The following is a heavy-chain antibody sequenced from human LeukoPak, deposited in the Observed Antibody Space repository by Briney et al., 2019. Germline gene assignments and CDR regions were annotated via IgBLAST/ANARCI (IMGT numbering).Heavy chain of an antibody. V-gene: IGHV7-4-1*02. D-gene: IGHD3-22*01. CDR2: INTNTGNP. CDR1: GYTFTSYA. Sequence: ASVKVSCKASGYTFTSYAMNWVRQAPGQGLEWMGWINTNTGNPTYAQGFTGRFVFSLDTSVSTAYLQISSLKAEDTAVYYCARDPLYYYDSSGYLTDWGQGTLVTVSS. CDR3: ARDPLYYYDSSGYLTD. J-gene: IGHJ4*02.